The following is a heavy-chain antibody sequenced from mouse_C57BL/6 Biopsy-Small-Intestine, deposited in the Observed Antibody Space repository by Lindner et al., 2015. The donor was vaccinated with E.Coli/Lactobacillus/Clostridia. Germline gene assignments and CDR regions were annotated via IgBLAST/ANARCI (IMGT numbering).Heavy chain of an antibody. CDR2: IIPILGTA. V-gene: IGHV1-81*01. CDR3: ASVYDFLWGSYRDGDY. J-gene: IGHJ4*01. D-gene: IGHD2-4*01. Sequence: SVKVSCKASGGTFSTYAISWVRQAPGQGLEWMGGIIPILGTANYAQRFQGRVTITADESTSTAYMELSSLRSEDTAVYYCASVYDFLWGSYRDGDYWGQGTLVTVSS. CDR1: GGTFSTYA.